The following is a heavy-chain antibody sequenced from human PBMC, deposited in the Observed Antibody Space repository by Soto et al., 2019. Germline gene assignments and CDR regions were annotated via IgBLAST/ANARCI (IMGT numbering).Heavy chain of an antibody. CDR3: ARSPSPYYDFWSGSAGGAFDI. Sequence: SETLSLTCTVSGGSISSYYWSWIRQPPGKGLEWIGYIYYSGSTNYNPYLKSRVTISVDTSKNQFSLKLSSVTAADTAVYYCARSPSPYYDFWSGSAGGAFDIWGQGTMVTVSS. J-gene: IGHJ3*02. CDR2: IYYSGST. V-gene: IGHV4-59*01. CDR1: GGSISSYY. D-gene: IGHD3-3*01.